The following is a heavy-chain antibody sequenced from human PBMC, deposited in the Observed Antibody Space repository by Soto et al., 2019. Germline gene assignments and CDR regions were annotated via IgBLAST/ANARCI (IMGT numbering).Heavy chain of an antibody. CDR1: GYTFTSYG. Sequence: QVHLVQSGAEVKKPGASVKVSCKGSGYTFTSYGITWVRQAPGPGLEWMGWISAHNGNTDYAQKLQGRATVTRDTSTSTAYMELRSLRSDDTAVYYCARWRYGDYWGQGALVTVSS. J-gene: IGHJ4*02. D-gene: IGHD1-1*01. CDR2: ISAHNGNT. CDR3: ARWRYGDY. V-gene: IGHV1-18*01.